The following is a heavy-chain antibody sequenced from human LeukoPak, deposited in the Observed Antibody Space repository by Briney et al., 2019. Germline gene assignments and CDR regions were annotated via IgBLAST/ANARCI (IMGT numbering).Heavy chain of an antibody. CDR3: ANHRGVNPYRYFDL. J-gene: IGHJ2*01. D-gene: IGHD1-14*01. CDR2: IYYSEST. Sequence: PSETLSLTCTVSGGSISSYYWTWIRQPPGKGLEWIEYIYYSESTNYNPSLKSRVTVSVDTSKNQFSLKLISVTAADTAVYYCANHRGVNPYRYFDLWGRGTLVTVSS. CDR1: GGSISSYY. V-gene: IGHV4-59*01.